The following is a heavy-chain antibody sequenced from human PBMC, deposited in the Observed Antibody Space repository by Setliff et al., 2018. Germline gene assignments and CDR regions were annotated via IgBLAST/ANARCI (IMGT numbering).Heavy chain of an antibody. CDR1: GGSISSYY. CDR2: IYIGGSA. V-gene: IGHV4-4*07. D-gene: IGHD6-19*01. CDR3: AREQWLDPPGYYYMDV. Sequence: SETLSLTCTVSGGSISSYYWSWIRQPAGKGLEWIGHIYIGGSANYNPSLKRRVTMSIDTSKNQFSLKLNSVPAADMAVYYCAREQWLDPPGYYYMDVWAKGTTVTVSS. J-gene: IGHJ6*03.